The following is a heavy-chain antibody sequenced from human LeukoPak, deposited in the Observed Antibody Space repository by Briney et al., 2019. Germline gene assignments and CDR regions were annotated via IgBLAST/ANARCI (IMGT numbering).Heavy chain of an antibody. CDR2: INPVGGVT. V-gene: IGHV1-46*01. D-gene: IGHD3-22*01. J-gene: IGHJ4*02. CDR1: GYIFTNYY. Sequence: GASVKVSCKASGYIFTNYYLYWVRQAPGRGLEWMGVINPVGGVTTYAQRFQGRVTMTRDTSTSTFDMELSSLKSEDTAVYYCARLWSYYDNSGFFEDYWGQGTLVTVSS. CDR3: ARLWSYYDNSGFFEDY.